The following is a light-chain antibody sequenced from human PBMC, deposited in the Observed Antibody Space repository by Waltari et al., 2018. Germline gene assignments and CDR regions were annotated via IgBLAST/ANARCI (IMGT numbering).Light chain of an antibody. CDR1: SSNIGNNY. V-gene: IGLV1-51*02. J-gene: IGLJ7*01. CDR3: GTWDSSLSGAV. CDR2: EKS. Sequence: QSVLTQPPSVSAAPGQRVTISCSGGSSNIGNNYVSWYRQFPGTAPKLLIYEKSRGHSGMPGRFSGSKSGTSATLDITGLQAGDEADYYCGTWDSSLSGAVFGGGTHLTVL.